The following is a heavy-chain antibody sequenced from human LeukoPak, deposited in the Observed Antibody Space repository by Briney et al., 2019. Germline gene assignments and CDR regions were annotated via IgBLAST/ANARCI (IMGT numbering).Heavy chain of an antibody. CDR3: ARGRSWGESGFDY. D-gene: IGHD6-13*01. J-gene: IGHJ4*02. V-gene: IGHV6-1*01. Sequence: SQTLSLTCAISGGTVSNNSAAWNWIRQSPSRGLEWLGRAYYRSKWYNDYAVSVKSRITINPDTSKNQFSLQLNSVTPEDTAVYYCARGRSWGESGFDYWGQGTLVTVSS. CDR2: AYYRSKWYN. CDR1: GGTVSNNSAA.